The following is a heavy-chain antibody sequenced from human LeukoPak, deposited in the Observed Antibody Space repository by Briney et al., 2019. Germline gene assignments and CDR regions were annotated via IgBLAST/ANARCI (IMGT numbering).Heavy chain of an antibody. D-gene: IGHD3-10*01. CDR3: ARDTGGSGSYYKYFDY. Sequence: PSQTLSLTCTVSGGSISSGSYYWSWIRQPAGKGLEWIGRIYTSGSTNYNPSLKSRVTISVDTSKNQFSLKLSSVTAADTAVYYCARDTGGSGSYYKYFDYWGQGTLVTVSS. V-gene: IGHV4-61*02. CDR2: IYTSGST. CDR1: GGSISSGSYY. J-gene: IGHJ4*02.